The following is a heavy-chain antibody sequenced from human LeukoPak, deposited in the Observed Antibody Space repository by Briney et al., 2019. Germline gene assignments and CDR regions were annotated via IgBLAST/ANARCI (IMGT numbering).Heavy chain of an antibody. CDR2: FDPKDGDT. CDR3: ARGGVGATTYVWFDP. D-gene: IGHD1-26*01. CDR1: GYTLTELS. V-gene: IGHV1-24*01. Sequence: ASVKVSCKVSGYTLTELSVHWVRQAPGKGLEWMGNFDPKDGDTSYAQKFQGRVTMTRDMSTSTVYMELSSLRSEDTAVYYCARGGVGATTYVWFDPWGQGTLVTVSS. J-gene: IGHJ5*02.